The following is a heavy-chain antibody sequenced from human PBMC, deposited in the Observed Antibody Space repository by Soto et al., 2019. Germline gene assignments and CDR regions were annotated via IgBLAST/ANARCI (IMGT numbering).Heavy chain of an antibody. CDR2: IYNSGST. Sequence: SETLSLTCTVSGASITTYYWSWIRQPPGKGLEWIGHIYNSGSTNYNPSLKSRVTIPVDTSKNQFSLKLSSVTTADTAVYYCARDRDFRFDYWGQGTQVTVSS. J-gene: IGHJ4*02. CDR1: GASITTYY. V-gene: IGHV4-59*01. CDR3: ARDRDFRFDY.